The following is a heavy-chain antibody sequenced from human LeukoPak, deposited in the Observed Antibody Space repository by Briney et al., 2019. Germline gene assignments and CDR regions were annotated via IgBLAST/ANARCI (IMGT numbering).Heavy chain of an antibody. V-gene: IGHV4-59*08. Sequence: PSETLSLTCTVSGGSISPYYWTWIRQPPGKGLEWIGFIYYDGNTNYNPSLNSRVTISVDTSKNQFSLNLTSVTAADTAVYYCAGAMSIAPRLQTIFDYWGQGTLVTVSS. J-gene: IGHJ4*02. D-gene: IGHD6-6*01. CDR3: AGAMSIAPRLQTIFDY. CDR1: GGSISPYY. CDR2: IYYDGNT.